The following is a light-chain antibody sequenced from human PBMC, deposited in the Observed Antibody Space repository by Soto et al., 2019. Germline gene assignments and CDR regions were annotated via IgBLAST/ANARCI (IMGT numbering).Light chain of an antibody. V-gene: IGLV2-23*02. CDR3: CSYAGSSTFGPYVV. J-gene: IGLJ2*01. CDR2: EVS. CDR1: SSDVGSYNL. Sequence: QSVLTQPASVSGSPGQSITISCTGTSSDVGSYNLVSWYQQHPGKAPKLMIYEVSKRPSGVSNRFSGSKSGNTASLTISGLQAEDEADYYCCSYAGSSTFGPYVVFGGGTKLTVL.